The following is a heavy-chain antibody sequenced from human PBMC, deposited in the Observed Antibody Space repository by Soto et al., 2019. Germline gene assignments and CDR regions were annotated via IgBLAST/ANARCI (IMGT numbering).Heavy chain of an antibody. CDR3: ARLVVVAPVANA. J-gene: IGHJ5*02. V-gene: IGHV4-39*02. D-gene: IGHD2-2*01. Sequence: SETLSLTCSVSGGSISYNSYYWGWIRQPPGKGLERVGGIFYTGTTYYSPSLKDRVTISVDTSKNSFSLNLTSVTAADTAVYFCARLVVVAPVANAWGQGTLVTVSS. CDR2: IFYTGTT. CDR1: GGSISYNSYY.